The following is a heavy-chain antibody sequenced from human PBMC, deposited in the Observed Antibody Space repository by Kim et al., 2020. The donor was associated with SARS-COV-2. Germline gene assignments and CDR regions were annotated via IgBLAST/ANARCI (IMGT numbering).Heavy chain of an antibody. J-gene: IGHJ4*02. Sequence: GGSLRLSCAVSGLTFGSYWINWVRQAPGKGLEWVANINQEGTEKIYVDSMKGRLTISRDNAKKSAFLQMNSLRVEDTAVYYCATASDYSSFDYWGQGTLVTVSA. CDR2: INQEGTEK. V-gene: IGHV3-7*01. CDR3: ATASDYSSFDY. CDR1: GLTFGSYW. D-gene: IGHD4-17*01.